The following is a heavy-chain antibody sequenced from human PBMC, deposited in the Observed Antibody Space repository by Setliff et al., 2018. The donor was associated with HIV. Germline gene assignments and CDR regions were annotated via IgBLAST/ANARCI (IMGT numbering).Heavy chain of an antibody. Sequence: ASVKVSCKASGYTFRDYGISWVRQAPRQGLEWVGRISAFNGNINYAQKFQGRVTMTTDTSTGTAYVELRNLRSDDTAVYYCVRPRVFDSFDVWGPGTMVTVSS. CDR1: GYTFRDYG. V-gene: IGHV1-18*01. CDR3: VRPRVFDSFDV. CDR2: ISAFNGNI. J-gene: IGHJ3*01.